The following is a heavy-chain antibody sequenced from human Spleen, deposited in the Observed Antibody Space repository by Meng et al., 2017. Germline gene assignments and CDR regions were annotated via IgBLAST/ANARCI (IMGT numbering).Heavy chain of an antibody. J-gene: IGHJ4*02. CDR3: ARDSYEYIWGSNLFEF. V-gene: IGHV3-30*01. CDR2: ISYDGSNK. Sequence: GESLKISCEGSGFTFSNAYMTWVRQVPGKGLEWVAVISYDGSNKYYADSVKGRFTISRDNSKNTLYLQMNSLRAEDTAVYYCARDSYEYIWGSNLFEFWGQGTLVTVSS. D-gene: IGHD3-16*02. CDR1: GFTFSNAY.